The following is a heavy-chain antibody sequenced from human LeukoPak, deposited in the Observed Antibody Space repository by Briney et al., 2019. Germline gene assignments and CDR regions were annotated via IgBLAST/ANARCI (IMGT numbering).Heavy chain of an antibody. CDR2: IYYSGST. CDR3: ARWTSQSRYNWFDP. CDR1: GGSISSYY. D-gene: IGHD3/OR15-3a*01. V-gene: IGHV4-59*01. Sequence: SETLSLTCTVSGGSISSYYWSWIRQPPGKGLEWIGYIYYSGSTNYNPSLKSRVTISVDTSKNQFSLKLSSVTAADTAVYYCARWTSQSRYNWFDPWGQGTLVTVSS. J-gene: IGHJ5*02.